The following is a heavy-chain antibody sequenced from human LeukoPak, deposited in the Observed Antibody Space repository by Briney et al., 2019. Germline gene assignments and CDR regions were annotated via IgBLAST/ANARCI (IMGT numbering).Heavy chain of an antibody. J-gene: IGHJ5*02. D-gene: IGHD2-15*01. CDR1: DGSFSTYY. CDR2: INHSGST. V-gene: IGHV4-34*01. CDR3: ARGGVGHCSGVNYYAGRRDPFDP. Sequence: SETLSLTCAVYDGSFSTYYWSWIRQLPGKGLEWIGEINHSGSTFYNSSLKSRVIISVDTPRDQFSLQLNSVTAADTAVYYCARGGVGHCSGVNYYAGRRDPFDPWGQGTLVTVSS.